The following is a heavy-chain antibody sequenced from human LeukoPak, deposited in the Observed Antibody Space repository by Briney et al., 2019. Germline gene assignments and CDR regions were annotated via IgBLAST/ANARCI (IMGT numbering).Heavy chain of an antibody. J-gene: IGHJ4*02. D-gene: IGHD2-15*01. CDR3: ARHGWCSGGSCYLGAFGY. V-gene: IGHV4-39*01. CDR2: MHYSGTT. CDR1: GGSISSSSFH. Sequence: SETLSLTCTVSGGSISSSSFHWGWIRQPPGKGLDWIGSMHYSGTTYYNPSLKSRFTISLDTSKNQFSLKLTSVTAADTAVYYCARHGWCSGGSCYLGAFGYWGQGTLVTVSS.